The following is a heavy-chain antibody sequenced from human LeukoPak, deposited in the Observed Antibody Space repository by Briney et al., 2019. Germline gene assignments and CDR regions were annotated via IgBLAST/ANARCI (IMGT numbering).Heavy chain of an antibody. V-gene: IGHV3-33*01. CDR1: GFSFSSDG. D-gene: IGHD3-10*01. J-gene: IGHJ4*02. CDR2: LRVDGSSK. CDR3: ARDDGSAQQDH. Sequence: GSSLSLSCAASGFSFSSDGMHWVRQAPGKGGEWVAVLRVDGSSKDYADSVRGRFAVSGDISKNALYLQVNSLRAEDTGVYYCARDDGSAQQDHWGQGTLVTVSS.